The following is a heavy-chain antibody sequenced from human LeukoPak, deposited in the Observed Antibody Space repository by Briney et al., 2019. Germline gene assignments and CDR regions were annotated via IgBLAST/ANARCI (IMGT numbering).Heavy chain of an antibody. CDR2: IYYSGST. V-gene: IGHV4-59*01. CDR1: GGSISSYY. Sequence: SETPSLTCTVSGGSISSYYWSWIRQPTGKGLEWIGYIYYSGSTNYNPSLKSRVTISVDTSKNQFSLKLSSVTAADTAVYYCARGPTYYYDSSGYPGVEMEAFDIWGQGTMVTVSS. D-gene: IGHD3-22*01. J-gene: IGHJ3*02. CDR3: ARGPTYYYDSSGYPGVEMEAFDI.